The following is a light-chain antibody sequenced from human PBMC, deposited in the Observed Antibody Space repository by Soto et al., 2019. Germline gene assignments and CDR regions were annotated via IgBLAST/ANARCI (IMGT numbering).Light chain of an antibody. CDR3: QQYYTTPIT. V-gene: IGKV4-1*01. Sequence: DLVMSQSPGSRAGSLGETATIKCKSSQSVLYSSNNTNFLAWYQQKPGQPPKLVIYWASTRESGVPDRFSGSGSGTDFTLTVSSLQAEDVAVYYCQQYYTTPITFGQGTRLEIK. CDR1: QSVLYSSNNTNF. J-gene: IGKJ5*01. CDR2: WAS.